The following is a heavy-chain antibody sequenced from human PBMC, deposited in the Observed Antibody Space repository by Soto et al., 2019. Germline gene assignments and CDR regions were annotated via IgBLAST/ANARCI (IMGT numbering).Heavy chain of an antibody. J-gene: IGHJ6*02. V-gene: IGHV5-10-1*01. CDR2: IDPSDSYP. CDR3: ARHIIVLISSLPGYGMDV. D-gene: IGHD2-8*01. Sequence: GEALKISCKGSGYSFTNFWISWVRQMPGKGLEWMGRIDPSDSYPNYSPSFQGHVTISVDKSINTAYLQWSSLKASDTAMYYCARHIIVLISSLPGYGMDVWGQGTTVNVS. CDR1: GYSFTNFW.